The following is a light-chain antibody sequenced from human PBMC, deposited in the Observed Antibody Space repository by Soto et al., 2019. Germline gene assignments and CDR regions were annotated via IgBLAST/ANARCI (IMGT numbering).Light chain of an antibody. CDR1: QSVSSN. CDR3: QQYDYWLSLT. CDR2: GAS. V-gene: IGKV3-15*01. Sequence: EIVMTQSPATLSVSPGERATLSCRASQSVSSNLAWYQQKPGQAPRLLIYGASTRATGIPARFSGSGSGTEFTLTISSLQSEDFGFYFCQQYDYWLSLTFGGGTKVDIK. J-gene: IGKJ4*01.